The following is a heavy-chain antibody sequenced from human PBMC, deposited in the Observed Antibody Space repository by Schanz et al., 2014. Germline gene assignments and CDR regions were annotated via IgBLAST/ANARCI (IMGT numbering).Heavy chain of an antibody. CDR3: AREQIMAAAGLVDY. Sequence: EVQLVESGGGLVQPGGSLRLSCAASGFTFNSYAMSWVRQAPGKGLEWVSALSGSGGSTYYADSVKGRFTISRDNAKNSLYLQMNSLRAEDTAVYYCAREQIMAAAGLVDYWGHGTLVTVSS. V-gene: IGHV3-23*04. D-gene: IGHD6-13*01. J-gene: IGHJ4*01. CDR1: GFTFNSYA. CDR2: LSGSGGST.